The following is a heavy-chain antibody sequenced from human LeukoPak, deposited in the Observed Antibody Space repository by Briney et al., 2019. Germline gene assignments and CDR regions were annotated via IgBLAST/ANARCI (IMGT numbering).Heavy chain of an antibody. Sequence: KPGASVNVSCKASGYTFTSYDINWVRQAPGQGLEWMGRIIPILGIANYAQKFQGRVTITADKSTSTAYMELSSLRSEDTAVYYCARGNRYYGSGSDLDDYWGQGTLVTVSS. CDR1: GYTFTSYD. CDR3: ARGNRYYGSGSDLDDY. D-gene: IGHD3-10*01. CDR2: IIPILGIA. V-gene: IGHV1-69*04. J-gene: IGHJ4*02.